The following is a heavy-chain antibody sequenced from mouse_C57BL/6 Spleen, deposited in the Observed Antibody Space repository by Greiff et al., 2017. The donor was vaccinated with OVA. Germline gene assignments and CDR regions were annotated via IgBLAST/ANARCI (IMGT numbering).Heavy chain of an antibody. J-gene: IGHJ1*03. CDR2: INPSSGYT. CDR3: ARSPGSVDWYFDV. Sequence: QVQLQQSGAELAKPGASVKLSCKASGYTFTSYWMHWVKQRPGQGLEWIGYINPSSGYTKYNQKFKDKATLTADKSSSTAYMQLSSLTYEDSAVXNCARSPGSVDWYFDVWGTGTTVTVSS. CDR1: GYTFTSYW. V-gene: IGHV1-7*01. D-gene: IGHD1-1*01.